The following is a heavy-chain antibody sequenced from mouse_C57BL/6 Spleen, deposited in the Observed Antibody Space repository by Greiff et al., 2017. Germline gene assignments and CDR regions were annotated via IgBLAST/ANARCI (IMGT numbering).Heavy chain of an antibody. CDR1: GYSFTGYF. CDR3: ARDHYYGSSYLRDY. J-gene: IGHJ2*01. V-gene: IGHV1-20*01. D-gene: IGHD1-1*01. CDR2: INPYNGDT. Sequence: VQLQQSGPELVKPGDSVKISCKASGYSFTGYFMNWVMQSHGKSLEWIGRINPYNGDTFYNQKFKGKATLTVDKSSSTAHMELRSLTSEDSAVYYCARDHYYGSSYLRDYWGQGTTLTVSS.